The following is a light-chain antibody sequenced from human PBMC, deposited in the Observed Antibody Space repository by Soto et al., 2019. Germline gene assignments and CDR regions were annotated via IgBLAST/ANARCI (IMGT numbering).Light chain of an antibody. CDR1: QSVSSY. CDR2: DAS. Sequence: EIVLTQSPATLSLSPGERATLSCRASQSVSSYLAWYQQKPGQAPRLLIYDASNRATGIPARFSGSGSGTDFTLTISSLQAEDVAVYYCQHYYSSPLTFGGGTKVDIK. CDR3: QHYYSSPLT. V-gene: IGKV3-11*01. J-gene: IGKJ4*01.